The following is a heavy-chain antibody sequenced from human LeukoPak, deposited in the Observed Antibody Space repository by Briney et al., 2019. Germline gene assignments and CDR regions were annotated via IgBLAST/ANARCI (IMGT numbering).Heavy chain of an antibody. CDR3: AREGYCGGDCYYFDY. CDR1: GFTFSSYG. V-gene: IGHV3-33*01. CDR2: IWYDGSNK. D-gene: IGHD2-21*02. Sequence: GRSLRLSCAASGFTFSSYGMHWVRQAPGKGLEWVAVIWYDGSNKYYADSVKGRFTISRDNSKNTLYLQTNSLRAEDTAVYYCAREGYCGGDCYYFDYWGQGTLVTVSS. J-gene: IGHJ4*02.